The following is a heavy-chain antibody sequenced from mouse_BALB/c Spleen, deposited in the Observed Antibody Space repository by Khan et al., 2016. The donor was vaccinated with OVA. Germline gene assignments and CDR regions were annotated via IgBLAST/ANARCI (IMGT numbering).Heavy chain of an antibody. CDR1: GYSITSDYA. Sequence: EVQLQESEPGLVKPSQSLSLTCTVTGYSITSDYAWNWIRQFPGNKLEWMGYISYSGNTKYNPSLKSRISITRDTSKHQFFLQLNSVTTEDTATYYWSRIYGGDFDYWGQGTTLTVSS. CDR2: ISYSGNT. V-gene: IGHV3-2*02. D-gene: IGHD1-1*01. CDR3: SRIYGGDFDY. J-gene: IGHJ2*01.